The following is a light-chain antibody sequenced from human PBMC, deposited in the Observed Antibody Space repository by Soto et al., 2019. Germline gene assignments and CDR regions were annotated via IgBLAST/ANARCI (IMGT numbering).Light chain of an antibody. CDR3: QSYDIGLGEV. CDR1: SSNIGAGYD. J-gene: IGLJ2*01. CDR2: GNS. V-gene: IGLV1-40*01. Sequence: QPVLTQPPSVSGAPGQRVTISCTGSSSNIGAGYDVHWYQQLPGTAPKLLIDGNSNRPSGVPDRFSGSKSGTSASLAITGLKAEDEADYYCQSYDIGLGEVFGGGTKLTVL.